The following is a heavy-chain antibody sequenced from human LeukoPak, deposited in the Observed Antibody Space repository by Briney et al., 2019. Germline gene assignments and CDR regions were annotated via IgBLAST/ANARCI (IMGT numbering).Heavy chain of an antibody. V-gene: IGHV3-23*01. J-gene: IGHJ4*02. Sequence: GGSLRLSCTASGFTFSSYGMSWVRRAPGKGLERVSAISGGGTYYADSVKGRFTISRDNSKNTLYLQMNSLRVEDTALYYCARQSPSQGTDYWGQGTLVTVSS. CDR2: ISGGGT. CDR1: GFTFSSYG. CDR3: ARQSPSQGTDY.